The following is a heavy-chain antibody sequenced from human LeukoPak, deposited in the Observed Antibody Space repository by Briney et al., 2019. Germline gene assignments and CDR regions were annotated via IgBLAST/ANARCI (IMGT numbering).Heavy chain of an antibody. CDR2: MSGSGGST. CDR3: AKDLGGPFDP. V-gene: IGHV3-23*01. Sequence: GGSLRLSCAASGFTFSSYGMSWVRQAPGKGLEWVSAMSGSGGSTHYADTVKGRFTISRDTSKNTLYLQMNSLRAEDTAVYYCAKDLGGPFDPWGQGTLVTVSS. J-gene: IGHJ5*02. D-gene: IGHD2-15*01. CDR1: GFTFSSYG.